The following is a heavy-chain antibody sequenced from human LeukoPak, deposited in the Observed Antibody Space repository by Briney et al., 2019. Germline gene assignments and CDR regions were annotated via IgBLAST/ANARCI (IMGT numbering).Heavy chain of an antibody. V-gene: IGHV4-31*03. D-gene: IGHD2-21*02. CDR2: ISNSGTT. CDR1: GDSVTSGGYF. Sequence: PSQTLSLTCTVSGDSVTSGGYFWTWIRQHPGKGLEWIGYISNSGTTSYNPSVKSRVSISVDISNNQFSLRLSSVTAADTAVYYCARDVVVTSSPDAFDIWGQGTTVTVS. J-gene: IGHJ3*02. CDR3: ARDVVVTSSPDAFDI.